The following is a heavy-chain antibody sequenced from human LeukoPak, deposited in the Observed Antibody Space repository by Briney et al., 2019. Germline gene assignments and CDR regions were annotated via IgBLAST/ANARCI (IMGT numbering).Heavy chain of an antibody. CDR3: ARSGVAGFDY. V-gene: IGHV4-4*02. CDR1: GISINTDNW. D-gene: IGHD6-19*01. J-gene: IGHJ4*02. CDR2: IHQTGRT. Sequence: PSETLSLTCAVSGISINTDNWWSWIRQPPGKGLEWIGEIHQTGRTNYSPALKSRVTMSVDKSKNQFSLNLNSVTAADTAVYYCARSGVAGFDYWGQGTLVTVSS.